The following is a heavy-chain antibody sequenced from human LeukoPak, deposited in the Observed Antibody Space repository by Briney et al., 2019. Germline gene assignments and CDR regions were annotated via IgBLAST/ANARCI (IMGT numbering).Heavy chain of an antibody. Sequence: GGSLRLSCAASGFTFSSYSMNWVRQAPGKGLEWVSSISSSSSYIYYADSVKGRFTISRDNAKNSLYLQMNSLRAEDTAVYYCARGTRGRGYAFDIWCQGTMVTVSS. CDR1: GFTFSSYS. CDR2: ISSSSSYI. CDR3: ARGTRGRGYAFDI. V-gene: IGHV3-21*01. J-gene: IGHJ3*02. D-gene: IGHD2-2*01.